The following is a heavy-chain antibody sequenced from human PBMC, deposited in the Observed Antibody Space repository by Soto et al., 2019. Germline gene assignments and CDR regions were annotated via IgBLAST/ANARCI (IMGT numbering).Heavy chain of an antibody. CDR3: ARDQVGATGDY. Sequence: ASVKVSFKASCYTFTSYGISWVRQAPGQGLEWMGWISAYNGNRNYAQKVQGRVTMTTDTSTNTAYMEVRSLRSDDTAVYYCARDQVGATGDYWGQGTLVTVSS. CDR2: ISAYNGNR. CDR1: CYTFTSYG. J-gene: IGHJ4*02. V-gene: IGHV1-18*01. D-gene: IGHD1-26*01.